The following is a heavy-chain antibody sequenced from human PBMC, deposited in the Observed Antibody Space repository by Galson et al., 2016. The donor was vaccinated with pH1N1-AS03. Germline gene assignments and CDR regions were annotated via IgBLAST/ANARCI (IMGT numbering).Heavy chain of an antibody. J-gene: IGHJ6*03. D-gene: IGHD2-21*02. CDR2: IYTGGDT. CDR3: ARESTGTEHIVVVTGRYGYYYMDV. Sequence: SLRLSCAVSGLSVAKNYMSWVRQAPGKGLEWVSSIYTGGDTFYTDSVRGRFTISRDDSKNTLYLQMNSLRAADTAMYYCARESTGTEHIVVVTGRYGYYYMDVWGKGTTVTVSS. CDR1: GLSVAKNY. V-gene: IGHV3-53*01.